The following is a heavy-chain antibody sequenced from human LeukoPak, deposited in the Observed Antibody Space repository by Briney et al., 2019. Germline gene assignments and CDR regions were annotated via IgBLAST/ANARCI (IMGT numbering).Heavy chain of an antibody. CDR1: GYTFTNYA. J-gene: IGHJ6*02. V-gene: IGHV1-3*01. D-gene: IGHD2-21*02. CDR3: ARRGVTTRDSYYYAMHV. CDR2: INPGDGDT. Sequence: GASVNVSCKASGYTFTNYAVHWVRQAPGQRPEWMGRINPGDGDTKYSQNFQGRVTFARDTSANTAFMELSSLRSEDTAVYYCARRGVTTRDSYYYAMHVWGQGTTVTVSS.